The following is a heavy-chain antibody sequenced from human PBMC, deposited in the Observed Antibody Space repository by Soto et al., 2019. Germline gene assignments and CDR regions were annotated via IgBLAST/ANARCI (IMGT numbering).Heavy chain of an antibody. CDR3: AKDKFSRRPGVSAYYYYGMDV. D-gene: IGHD2-8*01. J-gene: IGHJ6*02. CDR1: GLIFSNYK. V-gene: IGHV3-74*01. CDR2: INTDGSII. Sequence: GGSLRLSCAASGLIFSNYKMHWVRQAPGKGLVWVSRINTDGSIIDYADSVKGRSTVSRDNAKNTLYLQMNSLRADDTAVYYCAKDKFSRRPGVSAYYYYGMDVWGHGTTVTVSS.